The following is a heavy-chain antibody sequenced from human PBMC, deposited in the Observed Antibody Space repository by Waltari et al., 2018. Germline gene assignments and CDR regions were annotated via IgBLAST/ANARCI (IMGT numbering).Heavy chain of an antibody. V-gene: IGHV4-39*07. CDR3: ARDPWDV. CDR1: GGSISSSSYY. CDR2: SYYSGST. Sequence: QLQLQESGPGLVKPSETLSLTCTVSGGSISSSSYYWGWIRQPPGKGLEWIGSSYYSGSTYYNPALKSRVTISVDTAKNQFSLKLSSVTAADTAVYYCARDPWDVWGQGTTGTVSS. J-gene: IGHJ6*02.